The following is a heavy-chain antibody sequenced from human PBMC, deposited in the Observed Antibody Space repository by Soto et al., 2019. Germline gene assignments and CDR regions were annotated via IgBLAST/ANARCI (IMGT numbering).Heavy chain of an antibody. J-gene: IGHJ4*02. CDR1: GLSLSNIW. D-gene: IGHD5-18*01. CDR2: IKQGGTET. CDR3: ASLDTARVETAGY. V-gene: IGHV3-7*01. Sequence: GGSLRLSCVGSGLSLSNIWTSWVRQAPGKGLEWVANIKQGGTETYYVDTVKGRFTISKDHAKNSLYLQMNSLRFEDTALYYCASLDTARVETAGYWGQGTLVTVSS.